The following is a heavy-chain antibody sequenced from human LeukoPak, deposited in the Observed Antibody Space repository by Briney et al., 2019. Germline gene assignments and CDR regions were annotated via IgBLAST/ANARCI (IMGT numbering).Heavy chain of an antibody. CDR3: ARELTTVTQGPFDY. V-gene: IGHV1-18*01. CDR1: GYTFTSYG. D-gene: IGHD4-11*01. Sequence: ASVKVSCKASGYTFTSYGISWVRQAPGQGLEWMGWISAYNGNTNYAQKPQGRVTMTTDTSTSTAYMELRSLRSDDTAVYYCARELTTVTQGPFDYWGQGTLVTVSS. J-gene: IGHJ4*02. CDR2: ISAYNGNT.